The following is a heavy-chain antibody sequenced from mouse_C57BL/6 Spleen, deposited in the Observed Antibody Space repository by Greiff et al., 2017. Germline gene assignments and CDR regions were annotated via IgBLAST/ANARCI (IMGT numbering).Heavy chain of an antibody. CDR1: GFTFSDYG. Sequence: EVMLVESGGGLVKPGGSLKLSCAASGFTFSDYGMHWVRQAPEKGLEWVAYISSGSSTIYYADTAKGRFTISRDNAKNTLFLQMTSLRSEDTAMYYCARPLYYGSSYDWFACWGQGTLVTVSA. V-gene: IGHV5-17*01. D-gene: IGHD1-1*01. CDR2: ISSGSSTI. J-gene: IGHJ3*01. CDR3: ARPLYYGSSYDWFAC.